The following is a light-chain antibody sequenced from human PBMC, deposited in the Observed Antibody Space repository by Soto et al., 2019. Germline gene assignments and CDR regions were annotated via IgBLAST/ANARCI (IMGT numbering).Light chain of an antibody. V-gene: IGLV2-14*01. CDR2: DVS. J-gene: IGLJ2*01. CDR1: SSDVGGYNS. Sequence: QSALTQPASVSGSPGQSITISCTGASSDVGGYNSVSWYQQHPGKAPKVVIYDVSNRPSGVSNRFSGSKSGNTASLSSSRLQAEDEADYYCSSYTISSTPVAFGGGTKLTVL. CDR3: SSYTISSTPVA.